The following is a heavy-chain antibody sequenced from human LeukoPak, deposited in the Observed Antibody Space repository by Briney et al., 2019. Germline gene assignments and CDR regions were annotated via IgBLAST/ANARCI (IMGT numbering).Heavy chain of an antibody. CDR2: ISSSSSYI. CDR3: AREKKSSTSMDY. V-gene: IGHV3-21*01. J-gene: IGHJ4*02. Sequence: VSSISSSSSYIYYADSVKGRFTISRDNAKNSLYLQMNSLRAEDTAVYYCAREKKSSTSMDYWGQGTLVTVST. D-gene: IGHD2-2*01.